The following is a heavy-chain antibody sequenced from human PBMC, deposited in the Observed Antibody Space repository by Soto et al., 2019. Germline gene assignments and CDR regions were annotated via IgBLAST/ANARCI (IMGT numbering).Heavy chain of an antibody. CDR2: INHSGST. CDR3: AREYYFDGSGYNYMYFLGMDV. CDR1: GGSISSGGYS. J-gene: IGHJ6*02. D-gene: IGHD3-22*01. V-gene: IGHV4-30-2*01. Sequence: SETLSLTCAVSGGSISSGGYSWSWIRQPPGTGLEWIGEINHSGSTNYNPSLKSRVTISVHTSKNQFSLKLSSVTAAETAVYYCAREYYFDGSGYNYMYFLGMDVWGQGTTVTVSS.